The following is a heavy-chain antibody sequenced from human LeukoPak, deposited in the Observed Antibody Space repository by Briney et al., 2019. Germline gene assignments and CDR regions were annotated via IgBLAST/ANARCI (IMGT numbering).Heavy chain of an antibody. Sequence: PGGSLRLSRAASGFTFSNAWVSWVRQAPGKGLEWVGRIKSKTDGGTTDYAAPVKGGFTISRDDSKNTLYLQMNSLKTEDTAVYYCTTTSIAVAGPFDYWGQGTLVTVSS. D-gene: IGHD6-19*01. V-gene: IGHV3-15*01. CDR2: IKSKTDGGTT. CDR3: TTTSIAVAGPFDY. J-gene: IGHJ4*02. CDR1: GFTFSNAW.